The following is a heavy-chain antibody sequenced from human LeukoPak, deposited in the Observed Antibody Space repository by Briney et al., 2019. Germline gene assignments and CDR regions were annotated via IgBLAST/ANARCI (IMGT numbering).Heavy chain of an antibody. CDR3: ARIRLTSGWPQEGAFDI. CDR2: IYSGGST. V-gene: IGHV3-53*01. CDR1: GFTVSSNY. J-gene: IGHJ3*02. Sequence: GGSLRLSCAASGFTVSSNYMSWVCQAPGKGLEWVSVIYSGGSTYYADSVKGRFTISRDNSKNTLYLQMNSLRAEDTAVYYCARIRLTSGWPQEGAFDIWGQGTMVTVSS. D-gene: IGHD6-19*01.